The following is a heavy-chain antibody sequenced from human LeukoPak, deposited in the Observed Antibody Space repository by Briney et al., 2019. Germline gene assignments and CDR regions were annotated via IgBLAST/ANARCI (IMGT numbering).Heavy chain of an antibody. CDR3: ARGRQDVTMIVVVMTAVSYYLDV. CDR2: MNPSGST. D-gene: IGHD3-22*01. CDR1: GGSFSGYY. V-gene: IGHV4-34*01. Sequence: SETLSLTCAVYGGSFSGYYWTWIRQTPEKGLEWIGEMNPSGSTSYNPSLKSRVTISVDTSKNQFSLKLSSVTAADTAVYYCARGRQDVTMIVVVMTAVSYYLDVWGKGTTVTVS. J-gene: IGHJ6*03.